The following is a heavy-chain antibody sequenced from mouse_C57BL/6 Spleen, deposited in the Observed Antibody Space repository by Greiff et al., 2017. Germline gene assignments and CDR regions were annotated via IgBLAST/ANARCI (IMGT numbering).Heavy chain of an antibody. V-gene: IGHV7-3*01. Sequence: EVQLVESGGGLVQPGGSLSLSCAASGFTFTDYYMSWVRQPPGKALEWLGFIRNKANGYTTEYSASVKGRFTISRDNSQSILYLQMNALRAEDSATYYCARYFIYYSKEYYYAMDYWGQGTSVTVSS. D-gene: IGHD2-5*01. CDR1: GFTFTDYY. CDR2: IRNKANGYTT. CDR3: ARYFIYYSKEYYYAMDY. J-gene: IGHJ4*01.